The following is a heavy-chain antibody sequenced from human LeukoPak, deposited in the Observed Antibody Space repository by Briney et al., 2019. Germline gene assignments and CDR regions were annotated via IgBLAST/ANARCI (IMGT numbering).Heavy chain of an antibody. CDR1: GFSFSSHA. V-gene: IGHV3-48*03. Sequence: GGSLRLSCAASGFSFSSHAMSWIRQAPGKGLEWLSFISPSGGAIYYADSVKGRFTISRDNAKNSLYLQMNSLKAEDTAVYYYARGLFVAGSFFDSWGQGTLVTVSS. CDR3: ARGLFVAGSFFDS. J-gene: IGHJ4*02. CDR2: ISPSGGAI. D-gene: IGHD1-26*01.